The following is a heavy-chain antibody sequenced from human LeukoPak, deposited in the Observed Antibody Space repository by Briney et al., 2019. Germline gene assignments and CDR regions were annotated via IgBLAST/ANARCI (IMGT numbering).Heavy chain of an antibody. CDR3: ARDQSPTFNYYYYGMDV. CDR2: IYYSGST. J-gene: IGHJ6*02. D-gene: IGHD4-11*01. Sequence: PSETLSLTCTVSGGSISSYYWSWIRQPPGKGLEWIGHIYYSGSTNYNPSLKSRVTISIDTSKNQFSLRLSSVTAADTAVYYCARDQSPTFNYYYYGMDVWGQGTTVTVSS. CDR1: GGSISSYY. V-gene: IGHV4-59*01.